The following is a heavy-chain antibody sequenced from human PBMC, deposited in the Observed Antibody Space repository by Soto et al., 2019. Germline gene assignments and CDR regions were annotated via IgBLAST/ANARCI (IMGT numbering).Heavy chain of an antibody. CDR3: ARWHEIALERGWFDP. Sequence: PGESLKISCKGSGYSFTIYWIGWVRQMPGKGLEWMGIIYPGDSDTRYSPSFQGQVTISADKSISTAYLQWSSLKASDTAMYYCARWHEIALERGWFDPWGQGTLVTVSS. V-gene: IGHV5-51*01. D-gene: IGHD1-1*01. CDR1: GYSFTIYW. CDR2: IYPGDSDT. J-gene: IGHJ5*02.